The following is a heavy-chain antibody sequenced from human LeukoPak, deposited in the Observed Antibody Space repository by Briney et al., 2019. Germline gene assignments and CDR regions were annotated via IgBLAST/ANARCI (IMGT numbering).Heavy chain of an antibody. J-gene: IGHJ6*03. D-gene: IGHD3-22*01. V-gene: IGHV4-38-2*02. Sequence: SETLSLTCTVSGYSISSGYYWGWIRQPPGKGLEWIGSIYHSGSTYYNPSLKSRVTISVDTSKNQFSLKLSSVTAAGTAVYYCASSSIVVSNYYYYYYMDVWGKGTTVTVSS. CDR1: GYSISSGYY. CDR2: IYHSGST. CDR3: ASSSIVVSNYYYYYYMDV.